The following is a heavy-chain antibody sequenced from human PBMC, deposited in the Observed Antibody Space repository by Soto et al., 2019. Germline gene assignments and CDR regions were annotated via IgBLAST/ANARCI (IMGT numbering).Heavy chain of an antibody. D-gene: IGHD2-8*01. CDR3: ARHAPSPCKDGVCQKSGWFDP. V-gene: IGHV5-10-1*01. Sequence: LGESLKISCKTSGYNFTNYWVNWVRQRPGKGLEWMGRVDPRDSYSSYGPSFQGHVTISVDTSITTAYLQWSSLEASDTAMYYCARHAPSPCKDGVCQKSGWFDPWGQGTLVTVSS. J-gene: IGHJ5*02. CDR1: GYNFTNYW. CDR2: VDPRDSYS.